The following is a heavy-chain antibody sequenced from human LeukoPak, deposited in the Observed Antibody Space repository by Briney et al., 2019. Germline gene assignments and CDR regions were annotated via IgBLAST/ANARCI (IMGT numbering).Heavy chain of an antibody. V-gene: IGHV1-8*01. J-gene: IGHJ4*02. D-gene: IGHD3-10*01. CDR1: GYTFTSYD. CDR2: MNPNGGNT. CDR3: ARDPLWFGGWYFDY. Sequence: ASVEVSCKASGYTFTSYDINWVRQATGQGLEWMGWMNPNGGNTGYAQKFQGRVTMTRNTSISTAYMELSSLRSEDTAVYYCARDPLWFGGWYFDYWGQGTLVTVSS.